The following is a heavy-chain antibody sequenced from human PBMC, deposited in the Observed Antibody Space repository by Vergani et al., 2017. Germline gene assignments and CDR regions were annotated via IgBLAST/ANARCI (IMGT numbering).Heavy chain of an antibody. D-gene: IGHD3-22*01. CDR3: ARSSGYYSYYFDF. J-gene: IGHJ4*02. V-gene: IGHV1-18*01. CDR2: ISGYNGNT. CDR1: GYTFSHFG. Sequence: QVQLVQSGAEVKKPGASLKVSCKTSGYTFSHFGVSWVRQAPGQGLEWLGWISGYNGNTKFSQKFQGRVTLTTDTSTTTAYMELRSLRSDDTAVYYCARSSGYYSYYFDFWGQGTLVTVSS.